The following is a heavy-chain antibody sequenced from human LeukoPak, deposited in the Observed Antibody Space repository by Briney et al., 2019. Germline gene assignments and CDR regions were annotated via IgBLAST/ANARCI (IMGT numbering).Heavy chain of an antibody. CDR2: INSDGSST. V-gene: IGHV3-74*01. D-gene: IGHD3-22*01. J-gene: IGHJ4*02. CDR3: AKDLRYYDSSGFDY. CDR1: GFTFSSYW. Sequence: GGSLRLSCAASGFTFSSYWMHWVRQAPGKGLVWVSRINSDGSSTTYADSVKGRFTISRDNAKNSLYLQMNSLTAEDMALYYCAKDLRYYDSSGFDYWGQGTLVTVSS.